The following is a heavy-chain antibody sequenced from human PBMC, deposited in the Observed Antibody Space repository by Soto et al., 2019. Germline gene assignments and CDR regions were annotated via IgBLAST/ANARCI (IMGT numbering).Heavy chain of an antibody. Sequence: GGSLRLSCAASGFTFSSYRMNWVRQAPGKGLEWVSYISSGSSTIHYADSVKGRFTISRDNAKNSLYLQMNSLRAEDTAVYYCARDDYPSYYDSSGYHFDYWGQGTLVTVSS. CDR2: ISSGSSTI. J-gene: IGHJ4*02. D-gene: IGHD3-22*01. V-gene: IGHV3-48*01. CDR1: GFTFSSYR. CDR3: ARDDYPSYYDSSGYHFDY.